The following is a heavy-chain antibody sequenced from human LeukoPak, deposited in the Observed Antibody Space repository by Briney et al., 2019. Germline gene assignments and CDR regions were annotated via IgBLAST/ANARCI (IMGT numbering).Heavy chain of an antibody. J-gene: IGHJ5*02. Sequence: ETLSLTCTVSGGSISSSSYYWSWIRQPPGKGLEWIGEINHSGSTNYNPSLKSRVTISVDPSKNQFSLKLSSVTAADTAVYYCARGRGSSSWYGFVLFDPWGQGTLVTVSS. CDR1: GGSISSSSYY. D-gene: IGHD6-13*01. V-gene: IGHV4-39*07. CDR3: ARGRGSSSWYGFVLFDP. CDR2: INHSGST.